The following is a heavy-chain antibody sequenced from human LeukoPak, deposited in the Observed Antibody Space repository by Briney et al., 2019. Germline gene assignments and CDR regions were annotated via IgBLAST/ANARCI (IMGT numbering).Heavy chain of an antibody. Sequence: SQTLSLTCTVSGDSISSGDYYWSWIRQPAGKGLEWIGRISSSGSTNYNPSLKSRVTISVDTSKNQFSLKLSSVTAADTAVYFCARGERGYSGYGHQGKYYYYMDVWGKGTTVTVSS. J-gene: IGHJ6*03. D-gene: IGHD5-12*01. CDR1: GDSISSGDYY. V-gene: IGHV4-61*02. CDR3: ARGERGYSGYGHQGKYYYYMDV. CDR2: ISSSGST.